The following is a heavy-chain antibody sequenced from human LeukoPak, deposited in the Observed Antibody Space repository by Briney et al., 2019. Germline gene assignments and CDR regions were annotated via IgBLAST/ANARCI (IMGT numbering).Heavy chain of an antibody. D-gene: IGHD3-22*01. CDR3: AKAPRSYDTSGYYDY. CDR2: INSDGSST. CDR1: GFTFSSYW. Sequence: PGGSLRLSCAASGFTFSSYWMHWVRQAPGKGLVWVSRINSDGSSTSYADSVKGRFTISRDNAKNTLYLQMNSLRAEDTAFYYCAKAPRSYDTSGYYDYWGQGTLVTVSS. V-gene: IGHV3-74*01. J-gene: IGHJ4*02.